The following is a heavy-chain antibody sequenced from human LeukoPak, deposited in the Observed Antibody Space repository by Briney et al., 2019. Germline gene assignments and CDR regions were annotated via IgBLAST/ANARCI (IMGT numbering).Heavy chain of an antibody. CDR2: ISYHGGDK. D-gene: IGHD6-19*01. V-gene: IGHV3-30*04. CDR3: ARALQGLPDY. Sequence: PGRSLRLSCAAAGFTFNNHAMHWVRQAPGKGLEWVAVISYHGGDKYYADSVKGRFTISRDNSKNTLDLQMNSLGGEDTAVYYCARALQGLPDYWGQGTLVTVSS. CDR1: GFTFNNHA. J-gene: IGHJ4*02.